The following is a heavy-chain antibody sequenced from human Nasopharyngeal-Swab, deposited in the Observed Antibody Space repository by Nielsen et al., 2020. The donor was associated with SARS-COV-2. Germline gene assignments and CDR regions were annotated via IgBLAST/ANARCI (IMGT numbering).Heavy chain of an antibody. J-gene: IGHJ4*02. CDR2: IYYSGST. V-gene: IGHV4-61*01. D-gene: IGHD3-3*01. CDR1: GGSVSSGSYY. CDR3: ARVKLLRFLEWLSPFDY. Sequence: SETLSPTCTVSGGSVSSGSYYWSWIRQPPGKGLEWIGYIYYSGSTNYNPSLKSRVTISVDTSKNQFSLKLSSVTAADTAVYYCARVKLLRFLEWLSPFDYWGQGTLVTVSS.